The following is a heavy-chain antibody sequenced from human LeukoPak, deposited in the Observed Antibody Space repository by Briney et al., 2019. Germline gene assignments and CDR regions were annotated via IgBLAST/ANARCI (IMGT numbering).Heavy chain of an antibody. V-gene: IGHV2-5*02. CDR1: GFSLSTSEVG. D-gene: IGHD3-9*01. CDR3: ARDDILTGYYDY. CDR2: IYWDDDK. Sequence: SGPTLVKPAQTLTVTCTFSGFSLSTSEVGVGWIRQPPGKALEWLALIYWDDDKRYSPSLKSRLTITKDTSKNQVVLTMTNVDPVDTATYYCARDDILTGYYDYWGQGTLVTVSS. J-gene: IGHJ4*02.